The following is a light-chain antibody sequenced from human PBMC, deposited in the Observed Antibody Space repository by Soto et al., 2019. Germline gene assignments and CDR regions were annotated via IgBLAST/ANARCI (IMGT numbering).Light chain of an antibody. CDR3: CSYAGYSTSAV. CDR1: SSNIGAGSD. V-gene: IGLV1-40*01. J-gene: IGLJ2*01. Sequence: QSVLTQPPSISGAPGQRVTISCTGSSSNIGAGSDVHWYHQLPGTAPKLLIYGNTNRPSGVPDRFSGSKSGTSASLAIAGLQAEDEADYYCCSYAGYSTSAVFGGGTKLTVL. CDR2: GNT.